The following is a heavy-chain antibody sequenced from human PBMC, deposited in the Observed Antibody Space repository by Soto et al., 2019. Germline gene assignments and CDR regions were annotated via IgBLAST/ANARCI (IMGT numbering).Heavy chain of an antibody. CDR3: AREVGYCSGGSCYHDAFDI. V-gene: IGHV1-2*04. CDR1: GYTFTGYY. J-gene: IGHJ3*02. CDR2: INPNSGGT. Sequence: ASVKVSCKASGYTFTGYYMHWVRQAPGQGLEWMGWINPNSGGTNYAQKFQGWVTMTRDTSISTAYMELSRLRSDDTAVYYCAREVGYCSGGSCYHDAFDIWGQGTMVTVSS. D-gene: IGHD2-15*01.